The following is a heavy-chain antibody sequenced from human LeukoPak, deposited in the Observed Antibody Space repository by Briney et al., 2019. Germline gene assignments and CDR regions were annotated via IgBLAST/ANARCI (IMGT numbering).Heavy chain of an antibody. Sequence: SETLSLTCTVSGGSISTYYWSWIRQPPGKGLEWIGYIYYSGSTSYNPSLKSRITISVDTSKNQFSLKLSSVTAADTAVYYCARHYYDSSGYYNWFDPWGQGTLVTVSS. CDR3: ARHYYDSSGYYNWFDP. D-gene: IGHD3-22*01. J-gene: IGHJ5*02. V-gene: IGHV4-59*08. CDR2: IYYSGST. CDR1: GGSISTYY.